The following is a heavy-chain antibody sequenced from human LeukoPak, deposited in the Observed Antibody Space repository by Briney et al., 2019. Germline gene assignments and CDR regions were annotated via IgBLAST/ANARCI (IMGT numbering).Heavy chain of an antibody. CDR2: INPTGGST. D-gene: IGHD3-3*01. J-gene: IGHJ3*01. CDR3: ARAEWSLGSHDALDL. CDR1: GYTFTSYY. Sequence: ASVKVSCKASGYTFTSYYIHWVRQAPGQELEWMGIINPTGGSTIYAQRFQGRVTMTRDKSTSSVYMDLSTLTSEDTAVYYCARAEWSLGSHDALDLWGQGTMVTVSS. V-gene: IGHV1-46*01.